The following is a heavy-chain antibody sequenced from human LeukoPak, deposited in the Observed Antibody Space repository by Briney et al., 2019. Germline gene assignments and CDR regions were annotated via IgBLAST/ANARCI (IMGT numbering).Heavy chain of an antibody. J-gene: IGHJ5*02. Sequence: PGGSLRLSYAAYGFTFDDYAMHWVRHAPGKGLGWVSFVGGDGGITYYADSVKGRFTNSRDNSKNSLYLQMNSLRTEDTALYYCAKSADPDSSSWYNWFDRWGQGTLVTVSS. V-gene: IGHV3-43*02. D-gene: IGHD6-13*01. CDR1: GFTFDDYA. CDR2: VGGDGGIT. CDR3: AKSADPDSSSWYNWFDR.